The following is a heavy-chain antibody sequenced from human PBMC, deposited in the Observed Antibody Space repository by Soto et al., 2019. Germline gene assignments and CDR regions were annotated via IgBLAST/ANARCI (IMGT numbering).Heavy chain of an antibody. CDR1: GFTFSSYA. CDR3: AKDLRGSWYPIWDY. Sequence: EVQLLESGGGLVQPGGSLRLSCAASGFTFSSYAMSWVRQAPGKGLEWVSAISGSGGSTYYADSVKGRFTISRDNSKNTLYLQMNSLRAEDTAVYFCAKDLRGSWYPIWDYWGQGTLVTVSS. V-gene: IGHV3-23*01. CDR2: ISGSGGST. D-gene: IGHD6-13*01. J-gene: IGHJ4*02.